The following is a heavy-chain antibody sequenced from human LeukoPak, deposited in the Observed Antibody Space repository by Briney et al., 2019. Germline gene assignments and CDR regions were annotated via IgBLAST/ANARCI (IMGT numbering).Heavy chain of an antibody. J-gene: IGHJ6*02. CDR3: ARLPGHCSGGSCYYGMDV. CDR1: GYSFTSFW. CDR2: IYLGDSDT. D-gene: IGHD2-15*01. V-gene: IGHV5-51*01. Sequence: GESLKISCKVSGYSFTSFWIGWVRQMPGKGLEWMGMIYLGDSDTRYSPSFEGQVTISADKSIITAYLQWCSLKASDSAMYYCARLPGHCSGGSCYYGMDVWGQGTTVTVSS.